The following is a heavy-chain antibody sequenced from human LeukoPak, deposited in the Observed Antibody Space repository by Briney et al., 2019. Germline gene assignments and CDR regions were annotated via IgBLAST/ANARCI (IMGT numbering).Heavy chain of an antibody. D-gene: IGHD6-13*01. Sequence: PGGSLRLSCAASGFTFSSYSMNWVCQAPGKGLEWVSSISSSSSYIYYADSVKGRFTISRDNAKNSLYLQMNSLRAEDTAVYYCARVRIAAAGSWGQGTLVTVSS. V-gene: IGHV3-21*01. CDR2: ISSSSSYI. J-gene: IGHJ4*02. CDR3: ARVRIAAAGS. CDR1: GFTFSSYS.